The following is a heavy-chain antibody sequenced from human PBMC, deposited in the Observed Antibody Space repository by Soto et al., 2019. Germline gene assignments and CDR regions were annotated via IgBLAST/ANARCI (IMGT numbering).Heavy chain of an antibody. CDR2: IYWDDDK. CDR3: IQSRCGGDCLQSYASYYYYGMDV. CDR1: AFSLSTGGVG. J-gene: IGHJ6*02. Sequence: QITLKESGPTLVKPTQTLTLTCTFSAFSLSTGGVGVGWIRQPPGKALEWLALIYWDDDKRYSPSLRSRRTITKDNSKNQVVLTMTNMDPVDTATYYCIQSRCGGDCLQSYASYYYYGMDVWGQGTTVTVSS. D-gene: IGHD2-21*02. V-gene: IGHV2-5*02.